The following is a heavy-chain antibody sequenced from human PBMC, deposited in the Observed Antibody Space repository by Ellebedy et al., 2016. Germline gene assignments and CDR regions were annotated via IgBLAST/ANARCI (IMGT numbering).Heavy chain of an antibody. D-gene: IGHD5-18*01. J-gene: IGHJ6*02. CDR2: IYTSGST. CDR1: GGSISSYY. CDR3: ARGYSYGHAYYYYYYGMDV. Sequence: SETLSLXXTVSGGSISSYYWSWIRQPAGKGLEWIGRIYTSGSTNYNPSLKSRVTISVDTSKNQFSLKLSSVTAADTAVYYCARGYSYGHAYYYYYYGMDVWGQGTTVTVSS. V-gene: IGHV4-4*07.